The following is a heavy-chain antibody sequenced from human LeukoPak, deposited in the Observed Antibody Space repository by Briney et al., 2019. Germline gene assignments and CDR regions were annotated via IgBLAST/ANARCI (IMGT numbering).Heavy chain of an antibody. Sequence: PGRSLRLSCAASGFTFSSYGMHWVRQAPGKGLEWVANIKQDGSEKYYVDSVKGRFTISRDNAKNSLYLQMNSLRAEDTAVYYCAKVEVEYGGNSVGDAFDIWGQGTMVTVSS. J-gene: IGHJ3*02. D-gene: IGHD4-23*01. CDR2: IKQDGSEK. CDR1: GFTFSSYG. CDR3: AKVEVEYGGNSVGDAFDI. V-gene: IGHV3-7*01.